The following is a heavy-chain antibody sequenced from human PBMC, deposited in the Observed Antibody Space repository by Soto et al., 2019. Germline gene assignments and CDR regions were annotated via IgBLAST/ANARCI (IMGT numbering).Heavy chain of an antibody. V-gene: IGHV3-7*01. CDR3: ARDKGRGTYYDFWSGLYYYYGMDV. Sequence: EVQLVESGGGLVQPGGSLTLSCAASGFTFSSYWMSWVRQAPGKGLEWVANIKQDGSEKYYVDSVKGRFTISRDNAKNSLYLKMNSLRAEDTAVYYCARDKGRGTYYDFWSGLYYYYGMDVWGQGTTVTVSS. J-gene: IGHJ6*02. CDR1: GFTFSSYW. D-gene: IGHD3-3*01. CDR2: IKQDGSEK.